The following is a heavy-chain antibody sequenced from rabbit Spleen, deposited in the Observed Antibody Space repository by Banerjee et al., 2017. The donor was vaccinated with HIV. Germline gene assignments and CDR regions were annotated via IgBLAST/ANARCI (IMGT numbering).Heavy chain of an antibody. D-gene: IGHD2-1*01. V-gene: IGHV1S45*01. CDR3: ARGDITGGDLDYFSL. J-gene: IGHJ4*01. CDR1: GFSFSSSYY. Sequence: QEQLVESGGGLVKPGGSLTLSCTASGFSFSSSYYMCWVRQAPGKGLEWIACIHGGDTTIWYASWAKGRFTISKTSSTTVTLQMTSLTAADTATYFCARGDITGGDLDYFSLWGQGTLVTVS. CDR2: IHGGDTTI.